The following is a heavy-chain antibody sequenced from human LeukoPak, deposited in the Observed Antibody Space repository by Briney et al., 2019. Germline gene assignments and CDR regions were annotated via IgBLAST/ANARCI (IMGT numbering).Heavy chain of an antibody. V-gene: IGHV3-30*03. CDR2: ISYDGSNK. CDR1: GFTFSSYG. CDR3: ARESGIAAALDL. D-gene: IGHD6-13*01. J-gene: IGHJ5*02. Sequence: PWRSLRLSCAASGFTFSSYGMHWVRQAPGKGLEWVAVISYDGSNKYYADSVKGRFTISRDNSKNTLYLQMNSLRAEDTAVYYCARESGIAAALDLWGQGTLVTVSS.